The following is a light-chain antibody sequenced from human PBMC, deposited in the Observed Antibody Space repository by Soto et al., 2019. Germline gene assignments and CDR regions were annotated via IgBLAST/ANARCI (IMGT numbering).Light chain of an antibody. CDR3: AAWDDSLSGQV. Sequence: QSVLTEPPSASGTPGQRVTISGSGSSSNIGSNYVYWYQQLPGTAPKLLIYRNNQQPSGVPDRFSGSKSGTSASLAISGLRSEDEADYYCAAWDDSLSGQVFGTGTKVTVL. CDR2: RNN. V-gene: IGLV1-47*01. J-gene: IGLJ1*01. CDR1: SSNIGSNY.